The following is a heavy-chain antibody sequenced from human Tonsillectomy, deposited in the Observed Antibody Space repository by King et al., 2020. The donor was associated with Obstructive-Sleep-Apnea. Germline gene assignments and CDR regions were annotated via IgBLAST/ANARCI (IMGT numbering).Heavy chain of an antibody. J-gene: IGHJ4*02. V-gene: IGHV3-33*06. CDR2: IWFNGNKE. Sequence: VQLVESGGGVVQPGRSLRLSCAASGFMFQNYGMHWVRQAPGKGLEWVAVIWFNGNKEYYAESVKGRFTISRDNSRNTLYLQMNSLRAEDTAIYYCAKDNYYDSSGESEDYFDTWGQGTLVTVSS. CDR3: AKDNYYDSSGESEDYFDT. CDR1: GFMFQNYG. D-gene: IGHD3-22*01.